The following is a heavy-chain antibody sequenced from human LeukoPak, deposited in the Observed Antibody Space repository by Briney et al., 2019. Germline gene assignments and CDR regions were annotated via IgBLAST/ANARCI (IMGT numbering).Heavy chain of an antibody. V-gene: IGHV3-20*04. D-gene: IGHD5-24*01. CDR2: INWNGGSI. CDR1: GFIFDDYG. CDR3: ARGMSAVTQYNSFDP. Sequence: SGGSLRLSCAASGFIFDDYGMSWVRQSPGKGLEWVPGINWNGGSIGYADSVKGRFTISRDNAKNSLYLQMTSLRAEDTALYYCARGMSAVTQYNSFDPWGQGTQVTVSS. J-gene: IGHJ5*02.